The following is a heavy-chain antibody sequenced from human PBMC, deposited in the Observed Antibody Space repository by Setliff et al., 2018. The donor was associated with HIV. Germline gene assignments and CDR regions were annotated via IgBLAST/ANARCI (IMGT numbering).Heavy chain of an antibody. V-gene: IGHV1-8*02. J-gene: IGHJ6*03. CDR2: MNPNSGNT. D-gene: IGHD3-22*01. Sequence: GASVKVSCKASGYTFSSYDIKWGRQATGQGLEWMGWMNPNSGNTGYAQKFQGRVTMTRYTSISTAYMELNNLKFEDSAVYYCARARRDSYDRGRRSHYYIDVWGKGTTVTVSS. CDR3: ARARRDSYDRGRRSHYYIDV. CDR1: GYTFSSYD.